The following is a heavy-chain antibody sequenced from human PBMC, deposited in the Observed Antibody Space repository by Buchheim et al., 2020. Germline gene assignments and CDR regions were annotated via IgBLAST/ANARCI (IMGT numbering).Heavy chain of an antibody. CDR3: ARGVVPATLDY. D-gene: IGHD2-2*01. Sequence: QVLLQQWGAGLLKPSETLSLTCAVYGGSFSGYYWSWIRQPPGKGLEWIGEINHSGSTNYNPSLKSRGTISVDTSQKQFSLKLSSVTAADTAVYYCARGVVPATLDYWGQGTL. CDR2: INHSGST. J-gene: IGHJ4*02. V-gene: IGHV4-34*01. CDR1: GGSFSGYY.